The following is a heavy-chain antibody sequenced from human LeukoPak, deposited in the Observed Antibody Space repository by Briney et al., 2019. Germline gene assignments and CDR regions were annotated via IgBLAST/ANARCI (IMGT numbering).Heavy chain of an antibody. V-gene: IGHV1-18*01. D-gene: IGHD2-2*01. CDR1: GYTFTSYG. J-gene: IGHJ6*02. CDR2: ISAYNGNT. CDR3: ARDCSSTSCYVNKNYYYYYGMDV. Sequence: ASVTVSCKASGYTFTSYGISWVRQAPGQGLEWMGWISAYNGNTNYAQKLQGRVTMTTDTSTSTAYMELRSLRSDDTAVYYCARDCSSTSCYVNKNYYYYYGMDVWGQGTTVTVSS.